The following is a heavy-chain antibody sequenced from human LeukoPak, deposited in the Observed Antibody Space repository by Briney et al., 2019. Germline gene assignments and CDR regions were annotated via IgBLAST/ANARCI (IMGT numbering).Heavy chain of an antibody. CDR2: TYSGGRT. V-gene: IGHV3-53*01. D-gene: IGHD5-18*01. J-gene: IGHJ3*02. CDR1: GFTVSSNH. Sequence: GGSLRLSCAASGFTVSSNHMSWVRQAPGKGLEWVSVTYSGGRTYYADSVKGRFTISRDNSKNTLYLQMNSLRAEDSAVYYCARGYTFGHDAFDIWGQGTMVTVSS. CDR3: ARGYTFGHDAFDI.